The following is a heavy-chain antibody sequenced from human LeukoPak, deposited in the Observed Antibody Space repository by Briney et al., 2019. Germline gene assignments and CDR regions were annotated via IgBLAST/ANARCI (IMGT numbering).Heavy chain of an antibody. CDR3: ARDRAGPGDY. Sequence: PGGSLRLSCVASGFTFSRCWMHWVRQAPGKGLVWVSRINSDGSTIYADSVKGRFTISRDDAKNTLYLQMNSLTAGDTAVYYCARDRAGPGDYWGQGTLVTVSS. CDR1: GFTFSRCW. V-gene: IGHV3-74*01. J-gene: IGHJ4*02. CDR2: INSDGST. D-gene: IGHD1-1*01.